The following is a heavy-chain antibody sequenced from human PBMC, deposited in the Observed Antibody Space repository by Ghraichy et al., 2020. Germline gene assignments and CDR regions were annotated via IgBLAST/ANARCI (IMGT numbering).Heavy chain of an antibody. J-gene: IGHJ6*02. V-gene: IGHV3-48*01. CDR2: ISSSSSTI. CDR1: GFTFSSYS. CDR3: ARDMGYDILTGFYYYYGMDV. Sequence: GGSLRLSCAASGFTFSSYSINWVRQAPGKGLEWVSYISSSSSTIYYADSVKGRFTISRDNAKNSLYLQMNSLRAEDTAVYYCARDMGYDILTGFYYYYGMDVWGQGTTVTVSS. D-gene: IGHD3-9*01.